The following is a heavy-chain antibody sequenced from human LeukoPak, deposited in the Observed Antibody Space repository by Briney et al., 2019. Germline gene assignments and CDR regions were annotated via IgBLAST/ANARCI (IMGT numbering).Heavy chain of an antibody. CDR3: ARGLLLWFGELSKAGCFDY. J-gene: IGHJ4*02. V-gene: IGHV4-34*01. Sequence: PSETLSLTCAVYGGSFSGYYWSWIRQPPGKGLEWIGEINHGGSTNYNPSLKSRVTISVDTSKNQFSLKLSSVTAADTAVYYCARGLLLWFGELSKAGCFDYWGQGTLVTVSS. D-gene: IGHD3-10*01. CDR1: GGSFSGYY. CDR2: INHGGST.